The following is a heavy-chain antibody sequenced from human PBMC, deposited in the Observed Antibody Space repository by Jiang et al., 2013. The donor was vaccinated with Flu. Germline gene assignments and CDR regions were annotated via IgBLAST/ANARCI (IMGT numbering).Heavy chain of an antibody. CDR2: ITSVGA. CDR3: AGRPTGYNLGWHYWYFDL. J-gene: IGHJ2*01. CDR1: GFTFSSYA. V-gene: IGHV3-23*01. Sequence: VQLLESGGGLVQPGGSLRLSCAASGFTFSSYAMTWVRQAPGKGLEWVSGITSVGAYYADSVKGRFTISRDNSKNTVYLQMNSLRAEDTALYYCAGRPTGYNLGWHYWYFDLWGRGTLVTVSS. D-gene: IGHD6-19*01.